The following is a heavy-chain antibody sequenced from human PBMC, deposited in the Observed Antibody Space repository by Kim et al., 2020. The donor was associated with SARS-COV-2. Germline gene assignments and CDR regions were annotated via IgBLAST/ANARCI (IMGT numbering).Heavy chain of an antibody. CDR1: GFTFSSYS. CDR3: ARGGYYYDSSGYYKSYYFDY. J-gene: IGHJ4*02. D-gene: IGHD3-22*01. Sequence: GGSLRLSCAASGFTFSSYSMNWVRQAPGKGLEWVSSISSSSSYIYYADSVKGRFTISRDNAKNSLYLQMNSLRAEDTAVYYCARGGYYYDSSGYYKSYYFDYWGQGTLVTVSS. CDR2: ISSSSSYI. V-gene: IGHV3-21*01.